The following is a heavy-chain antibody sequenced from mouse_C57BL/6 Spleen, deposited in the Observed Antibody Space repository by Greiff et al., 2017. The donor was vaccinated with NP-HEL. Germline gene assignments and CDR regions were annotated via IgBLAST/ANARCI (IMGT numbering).Heavy chain of an antibody. CDR1: GYTFTGYW. D-gene: IGHD1-1*01. Sequence: VQLQQSGAELMKPGASVKLSCKATGYTFTGYWIEWVKQRPGHGLEWIGEILPGSGSTNYNEKFKGKATFTADTSSNTAYMQLSSLTTEDSAIYYCARRDHYYGSSYVYAMDYWGQGTSVTVSS. CDR2: ILPGSGST. V-gene: IGHV1-9*01. J-gene: IGHJ4*01. CDR3: ARRDHYYGSSYVYAMDY.